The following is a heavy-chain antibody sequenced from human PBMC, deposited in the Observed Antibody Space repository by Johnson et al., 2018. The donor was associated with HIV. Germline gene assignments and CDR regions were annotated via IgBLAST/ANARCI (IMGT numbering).Heavy chain of an antibody. CDR3: ARDLSVESYQLLSVFSYAFDI. V-gene: IGHV3-NL1*01. CDR2: IRGSGGRP. Sequence: QVQLVESGGGVVQPGGSLRLSCAASGFTFSNAWMSWVRQAPGKGLEWVSAIRGSGGRPYYADSVKERFTISSHNSKNTLYLQMNSLRSEDTAVYYCARDLSVESYQLLSVFSYAFDIWGQGTMVTVPS. J-gene: IGHJ3*02. D-gene: IGHD2-2*01. CDR1: GFTFSNAW.